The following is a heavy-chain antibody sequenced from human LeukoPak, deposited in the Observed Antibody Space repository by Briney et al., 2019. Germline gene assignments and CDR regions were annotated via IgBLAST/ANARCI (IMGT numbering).Heavy chain of an antibody. CDR2: IIPIFGTA. V-gene: IGHV1-69*05. D-gene: IGHD1-26*01. CDR3: ARDGKWELLS. J-gene: IGHJ4*02. Sequence: ASVKVSCKASGGTFSSYAISWVRQAPGQGLEWMGGIIPIFGTANYAQKFRGRVTITTDESTSTAYMELSSLRSEDTAVYYCARDGKWELLSWGQGTLVTVSS. CDR1: GGTFSSYA.